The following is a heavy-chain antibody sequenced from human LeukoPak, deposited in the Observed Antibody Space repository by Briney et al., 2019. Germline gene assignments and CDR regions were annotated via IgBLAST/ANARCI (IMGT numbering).Heavy chain of an antibody. CDR1: GFTFSSYS. J-gene: IGHJ5*02. CDR2: ISSSGSTI. Sequence: GGSLRLSCAASGFTFSSYSMNWVRQAPGKGLEWVSYISSSGSTIYYADSVKGRFTISRDNAKNSLYLQMNSLRAEDTAVYYCASEYYYGSGTLDPWGQGTLVTVSS. V-gene: IGHV3-48*04. CDR3: ASEYYYGSGTLDP. D-gene: IGHD3-10*01.